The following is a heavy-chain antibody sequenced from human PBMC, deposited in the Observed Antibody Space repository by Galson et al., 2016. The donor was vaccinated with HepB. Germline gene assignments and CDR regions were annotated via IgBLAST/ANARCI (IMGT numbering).Heavy chain of an antibody. Sequence: SLRLSCAVSGFSFSTYDMHWVRQAPGKGLEWVAITWYDGSKKYYANSVKSRFTISRDNSKNTLYLQMNSLRAEDTAVYYCGKHGGFDDWGQGALVTVSS. D-gene: IGHD3-16*01. CDR1: GFSFSTYD. CDR2: TWYDGSKK. J-gene: IGHJ4*02. CDR3: GKHGGFDD. V-gene: IGHV3-33*06.